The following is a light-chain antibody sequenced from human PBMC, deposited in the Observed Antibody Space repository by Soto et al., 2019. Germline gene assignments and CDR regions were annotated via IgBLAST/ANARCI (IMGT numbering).Light chain of an antibody. CDR3: QQYNSSPLT. J-gene: IGKJ4*01. Sequence: EIVLTQSPATLSLSPGERATLSCRASQSVSSSYLAWHQQKPGQAPRLLIYGASSRATGIPDRFSGSGSGTDFTLTISRLEPEDFAVYYCQQYNSSPLTFGGGTKVEIK. CDR2: GAS. V-gene: IGKV3-20*01. CDR1: QSVSSSY.